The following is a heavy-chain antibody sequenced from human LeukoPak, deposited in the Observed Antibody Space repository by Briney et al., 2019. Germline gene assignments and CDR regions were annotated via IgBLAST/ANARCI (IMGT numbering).Heavy chain of an antibody. D-gene: IGHD3-22*01. J-gene: IGHJ4*02. CDR3: ARGDYSMSGDYFPFDY. CDR1: GGSIASGGYH. Sequence: TSETLSLTCNVSGGSIASGGYHWSWIRQHPGEGLEWIGDIYYAGSSYYNPSLTSRVTISVDTSKNQFSLRLTSVTAADTAVYYCARGDYSMSGDYFPFDYWGPGTLVTVSS. CDR2: IYYAGSS. V-gene: IGHV4-31*03.